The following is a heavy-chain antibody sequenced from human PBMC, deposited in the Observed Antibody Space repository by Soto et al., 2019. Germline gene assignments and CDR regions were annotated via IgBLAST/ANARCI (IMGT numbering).Heavy chain of an antibody. J-gene: IGHJ3*02. Sequence: GESLKISCKGSGYSFSSYWLGWVRQMPGKGLELMGIIYPGDSNVRYSPSFQGQVTISADKSINTAYLQWSSLRASDTAIYYCASRKRTSDAFDIWGQGTMVTVSS. D-gene: IGHD1-1*01. CDR1: GYSFSSYW. CDR3: ASRKRTSDAFDI. CDR2: IYPGDSNV. V-gene: IGHV5-51*01.